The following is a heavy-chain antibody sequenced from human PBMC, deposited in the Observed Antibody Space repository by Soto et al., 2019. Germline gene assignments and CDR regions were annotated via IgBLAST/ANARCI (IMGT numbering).Heavy chain of an antibody. J-gene: IGHJ4*02. CDR3: ARLDGTGGKSVFGY. D-gene: IGHD2-15*01. CDR2: INAGNGNT. Sequence: QVQLVQSGAEEKKPGASVKVSCKASGYTFTSYAMHWVRQAPGQRLEWMGWINAGNGNTKYSQKFQGRVTITRDTSASTAYMELSSLRSEDTAVYYCARLDGTGGKSVFGYWGQGTLVTVSS. V-gene: IGHV1-3*05. CDR1: GYTFTSYA.